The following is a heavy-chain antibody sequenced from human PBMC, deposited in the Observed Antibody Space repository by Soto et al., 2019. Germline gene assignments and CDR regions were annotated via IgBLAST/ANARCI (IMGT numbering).Heavy chain of an antibody. D-gene: IGHD2-21*02. CDR1: GYTFTSYA. CDR3: ARSNVVVTALDY. Sequence: QVQLVQSGAEEKKPGASVKVSCKASGYTFTSYAMHWVRQAPGQRLEWMGWINAGNGNTKYSQKFQGRVTITRDTSASTAWMGLSSLRSEDTAVYYCARSNVVVTALDYWGQGTLVTVSS. V-gene: IGHV1-3*05. J-gene: IGHJ4*02. CDR2: INAGNGNT.